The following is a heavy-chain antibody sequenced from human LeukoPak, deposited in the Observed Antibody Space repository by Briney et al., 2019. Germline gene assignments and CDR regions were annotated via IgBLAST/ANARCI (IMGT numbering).Heavy chain of an antibody. J-gene: IGHJ3*01. Sequence: GRSLRLSCAASGFTFDDYAMHWVRQVPGKGLEWVSGISWSSGSTGYVDSVKGRFTISRDNAKNALYLQMSSLRPEDTALYYCAKDRDYGGDADPAVFDLWGQGTMVTVSS. D-gene: IGHD4-23*01. CDR3: AKDRDYGGDADPAVFDL. CDR1: GFTFDDYA. CDR2: ISWSSGST. V-gene: IGHV3-9*01.